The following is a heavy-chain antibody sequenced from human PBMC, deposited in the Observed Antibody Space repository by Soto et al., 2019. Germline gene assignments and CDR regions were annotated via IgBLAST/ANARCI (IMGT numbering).Heavy chain of an antibody. D-gene: IGHD6-19*01. CDR1: GFTFSSYA. CDR3: AKDREWLGAFDI. Sequence: EVQLLESGGGLVQPGGSLRLSRAASGFTFSSYAMSWVRQAPGKGLEWVSAISGSGGSTYYADSVKGRFTISRDNSKNTLYLQMNSLRAEDAAVYYCAKDREWLGAFDIWGQGTMVTVSS. CDR2: ISGSGGST. J-gene: IGHJ3*02. V-gene: IGHV3-23*01.